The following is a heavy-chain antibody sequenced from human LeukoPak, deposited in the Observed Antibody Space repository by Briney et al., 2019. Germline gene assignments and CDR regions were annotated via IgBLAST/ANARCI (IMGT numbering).Heavy chain of an antibody. J-gene: IGHJ4*02. Sequence: NASETLSLTCTVSGGSISRDIYYWGWIRQPPGKGLEWIGIIYYSGSTNYNPSLKSRDNMSVDTSKNQFSLKLSSVTAADTAVYYCARLEDNGDSFDYWGQGTLVTVSS. CDR2: IYYSGST. CDR3: ARLEDNGDSFDY. CDR1: GGSISRDIYY. V-gene: IGHV4-39*01. D-gene: IGHD4-17*01.